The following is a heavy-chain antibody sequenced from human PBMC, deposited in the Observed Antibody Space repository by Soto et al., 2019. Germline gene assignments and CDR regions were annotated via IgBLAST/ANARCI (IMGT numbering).Heavy chain of an antibody. D-gene: IGHD3-9*01. V-gene: IGHV1-2*02. Sequence: QVQLVQSGAEVKEPGASVKVSCKASGYTFTGYCMHWARQAPGQGLEWMGWIKSFNGDTNYAQKFQGRVTLTRDTSISTAYMELSRLKSDDTAVYYCARVVSPYYDVLTGNWFDPWGQGTLVTVSS. CDR3: ARVVSPYYDVLTGNWFDP. J-gene: IGHJ5*02. CDR2: IKSFNGDT. CDR1: GYTFTGYC.